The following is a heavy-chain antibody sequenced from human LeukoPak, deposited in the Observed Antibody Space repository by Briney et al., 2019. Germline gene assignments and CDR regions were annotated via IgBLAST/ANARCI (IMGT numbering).Heavy chain of an antibody. V-gene: IGHV3-23*01. CDR3: AKGLGGSPFDY. J-gene: IGHJ4*02. Sequence: GGSLRHSCAASGFTFSSYAMTWVRQAPGKRLEWVSAISGSGGSTYYADSVKGRFTISRDNSKNTLSLQMNSLRAEDTAVYYCAKGLGGSPFDYWGQGTLVTVSS. D-gene: IGHD2-15*01. CDR1: GFTFSSYA. CDR2: ISGSGGST.